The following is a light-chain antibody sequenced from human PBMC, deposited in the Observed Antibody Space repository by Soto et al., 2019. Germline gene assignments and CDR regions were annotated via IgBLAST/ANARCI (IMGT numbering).Light chain of an antibody. CDR2: EVS. Sequence: QSAVAQPASVSGSPGQSITISCTGTSSDVGGYDYVSWYQQHPGKAPKLLIYEVSDRPSGVSNRFSGSKSGNTASLTISGLQAEDEADYYCCSYTSSSTYVFGTGTKVTVL. J-gene: IGLJ1*01. CDR3: CSYTSSSTYV. CDR1: SSDVGGYDY. V-gene: IGLV2-14*01.